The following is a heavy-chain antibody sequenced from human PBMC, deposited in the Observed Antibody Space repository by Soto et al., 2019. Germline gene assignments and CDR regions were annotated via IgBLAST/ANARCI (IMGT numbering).Heavy chain of an antibody. CDR2: IIPIFGTA. V-gene: IGHV1-69*13. J-gene: IGHJ6*02. CDR1: GGTFSSYA. D-gene: IGHD6-6*01. CDR3: ADSSSYYYYGMDV. Sequence: GASVKVSCKASGGTFSSYAISCVRQAPGQGLEWMGGIIPIFGTANYAQKFQGRVTITADESTSTAYMELSSLRSEDTAVYYCADSSSYYYYGMDVWGQGTTVTVSS.